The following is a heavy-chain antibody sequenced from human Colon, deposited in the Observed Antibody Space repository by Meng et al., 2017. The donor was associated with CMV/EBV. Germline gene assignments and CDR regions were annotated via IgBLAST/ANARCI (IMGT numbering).Heavy chain of an antibody. V-gene: IGHV3-21*01. J-gene: IGHJ4*02. CDR2: IASHRSQI. CDR3: ARVEGSVTSPLDY. CDR1: GFTFASHT. Sequence: GESLKISCAASGFTFASHTMTWVRQAPGKGLEWVSSIASHRSQIYYADSVKGRFTISRDDAQNSLHLQMNSLRAEDSAVYYCARVEGSVTSPLDYWGQGTLVTVSS. D-gene: IGHD4-17*01.